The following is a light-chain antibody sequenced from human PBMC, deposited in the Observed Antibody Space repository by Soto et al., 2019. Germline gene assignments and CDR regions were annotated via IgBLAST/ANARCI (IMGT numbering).Light chain of an antibody. V-gene: IGKV1-39*01. J-gene: IGKJ1*01. CDR2: AAS. CDR3: QQSYTTPLT. Sequence: IHIARFPSSPASPLWEGGTHPLRASQSISSYLNWYNQKSGKAPKLLIYAASSLQSGVPSRFSGSGSGTEFTLTISSLQPEDFETYYCQQSYTTPLTFGQGTKVDIK. CDR1: QSISSY.